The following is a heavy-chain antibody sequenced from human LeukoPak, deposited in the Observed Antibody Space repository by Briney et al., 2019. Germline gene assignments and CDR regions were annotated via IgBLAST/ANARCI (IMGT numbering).Heavy chain of an antibody. CDR3: ARGRWTIY. D-gene: IGHD3/OR15-3a*01. V-gene: IGHV4-34*01. J-gene: IGHJ4*02. Sequence: PSETLSLTCAVYGGSFSGYYWSWIRQPPGKGLEWIGEINHSGSTNYNPSLKSRVTISVDTSKNQFPLKLSSVTAADTAVYYCARGRWTIYWGQGTLVTVSS. CDR2: INHSGST. CDR1: GGSFSGYY.